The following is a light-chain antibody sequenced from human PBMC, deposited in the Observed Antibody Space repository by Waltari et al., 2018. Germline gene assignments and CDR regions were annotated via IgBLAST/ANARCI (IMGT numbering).Light chain of an antibody. CDR2: KAS. CDR3: QQSYSAPRT. J-gene: IGKJ2*01. Sequence: DIQMTQSPSTLSASVGDRVTITCRASQNINSWLAWYQQKPGKAPKLLIYKASSLETGVPSRFSGSESGTEFTLTINSLQPDDFATYYCQQSYSAPRTFGQGTKLEIK. V-gene: IGKV1-5*03. CDR1: QNINSW.